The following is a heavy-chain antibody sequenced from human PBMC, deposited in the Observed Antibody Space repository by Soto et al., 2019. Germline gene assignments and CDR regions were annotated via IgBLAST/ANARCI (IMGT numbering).Heavy chain of an antibody. CDR2: IYYSGIT. Sequence: QVQLQESGPGLVKPSQTLSLTCTVSGGSLSSGDYYWSWIRQPPEKGLEWIGYIYYSGITYYDPSLKSRVTLSGDTSKNQFSLNLNSVTAADTAVYYCARGGSFYGMDVWGQGTTVTVSS. V-gene: IGHV4-30-4*01. J-gene: IGHJ6*02. D-gene: IGHD3-16*01. CDR1: GGSLSSGDYY. CDR3: ARGGSFYGMDV.